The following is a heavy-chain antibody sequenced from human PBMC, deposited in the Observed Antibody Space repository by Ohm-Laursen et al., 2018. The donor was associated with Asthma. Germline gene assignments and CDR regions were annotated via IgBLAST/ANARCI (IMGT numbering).Heavy chain of an antibody. CDR2: INPSGGST. CDR3: ARENDDYDFWSGYPRGYYGMDV. CDR1: GYTFTSYD. J-gene: IGHJ6*02. V-gene: IGHV1-46*01. Sequence: ASVKVSCKPSGYTFTSYDINWVRQAPGQGLEWMGIINPSGGSTSYAQKFQGRVTMTRDTSTSTVYMELSSLRSEDTAVYYCARENDDYDFWSGYPRGYYGMDVWGQGTTVTVSS. D-gene: IGHD3-3*01.